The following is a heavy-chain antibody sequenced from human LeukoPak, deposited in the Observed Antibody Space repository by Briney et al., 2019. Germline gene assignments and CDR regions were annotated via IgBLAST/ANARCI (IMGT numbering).Heavy chain of an antibody. J-gene: IGHJ3*02. CDR2: IYSGGST. CDR3: ARTVGYYYSVFDI. V-gene: IGHV3-53*01. Sequence: GGPLRLSCAASGFTVSSNYMSLVRQAPGKGLEWVSVIYSGGSTYYADSVKGRFTISRDNSKNTLSLQMDSLRAEDTALYYCARTVGYYYSVFDIWGQGTMVTVSS. D-gene: IGHD3-22*01. CDR1: GFTVSSNY.